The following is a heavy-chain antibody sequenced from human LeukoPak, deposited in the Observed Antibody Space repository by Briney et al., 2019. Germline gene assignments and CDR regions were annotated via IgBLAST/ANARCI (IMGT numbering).Heavy chain of an antibody. J-gene: IGHJ4*02. Sequence: SETLSLTCTVSSGSISSYYWSWIRQPPGKGLEWIGYIYYSGSTNYNPSLKSRVTISVDTSKNQFSLKLSSVTAADTAVYYCARLGPTYYDFWSGYYRENYFDYWGQGTLVTVSS. D-gene: IGHD3-3*01. CDR1: SGSISSYY. V-gene: IGHV4-59*01. CDR2: IYYSGST. CDR3: ARLGPTYYDFWSGYYRENYFDY.